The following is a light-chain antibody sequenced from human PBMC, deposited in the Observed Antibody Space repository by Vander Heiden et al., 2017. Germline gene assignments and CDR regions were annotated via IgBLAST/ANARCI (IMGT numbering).Light chain of an antibody. J-gene: IGLJ3*02. CDR1: SSSIASNY. CDR2: EDN. V-gene: IGLV6-57*01. Sequence: FMLTQPHSVSESPGQTVTISCTRSSSSIASNYVQWYQQRPGSSPTTVIYEDNQRPAGVPDRFSGSIDSSSNSASLSISGLKAEDEADYYCQSYDSSNRVFGGGTKLTVL. CDR3: QSYDSSNRV.